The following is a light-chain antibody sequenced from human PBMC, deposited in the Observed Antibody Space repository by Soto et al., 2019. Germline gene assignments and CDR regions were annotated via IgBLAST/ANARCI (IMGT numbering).Light chain of an antibody. CDR1: QSISSW. J-gene: IGKJ3*01. CDR2: KAS. Sequence: DIQMTQSPSTLSASVGDRVTITCRASQSISSWLAWYQQKPGKAPKLLIYKASSLESGVPSRFSGSGSGTEFTLTISSLQPDDFATYYCQQYNSYSITFGPGDQGGYQ. CDR3: QQYNSYSIT. V-gene: IGKV1-5*03.